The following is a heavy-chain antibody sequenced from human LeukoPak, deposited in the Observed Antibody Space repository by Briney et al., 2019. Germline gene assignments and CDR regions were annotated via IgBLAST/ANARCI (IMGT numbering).Heavy chain of an antibody. J-gene: IGHJ4*02. CDR3: AKNYVSNLSIHY. Sequence: PGGSLRLSCTASGFTFSGYGMHWVRQAPGKGLEWVAFIRNDGSNEYYADSVKGRFTISRDNSKNTLFLQMNSLRAGDTAVYYCAKNYVSNLSIHYWGQGTLVTVSS. D-gene: IGHD4-23*01. CDR2: IRNDGSNE. CDR1: GFTFSGYG. V-gene: IGHV3-30*02.